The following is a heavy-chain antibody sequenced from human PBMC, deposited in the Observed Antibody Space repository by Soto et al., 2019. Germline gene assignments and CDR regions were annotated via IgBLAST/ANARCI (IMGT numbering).Heavy chain of an antibody. Sequence: ASVKVSCKVSGYTLTELSMHWVRQAPGKGLEWMGGFDPEDGETIYAQKFQGRVTMTEDTSTDTAYMELSSLRSEDTAVYYCATDLGSTMVRGTIDIWGQGTMVTVSS. V-gene: IGHV1-24*01. CDR1: GYTLTELS. D-gene: IGHD3-10*01. CDR2: FDPEDGET. J-gene: IGHJ3*02. CDR3: ATDLGSTMVRGTIDI.